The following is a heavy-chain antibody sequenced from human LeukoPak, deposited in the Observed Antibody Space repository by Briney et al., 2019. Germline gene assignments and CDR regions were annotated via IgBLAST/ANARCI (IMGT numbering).Heavy chain of an antibody. D-gene: IGHD4-11*01. V-gene: IGHV3-21*01. Sequence: GGSLRLSCAASGFPFSSFSMNWLRQAPGKGLEWVTSISSSSSYIYYADSLKGRFTISRDNAKNSLYLQMNSLRAEDTAVYYCARGDDYSRYYFDYWGQGTLVTVSS. CDR1: GFPFSSFS. J-gene: IGHJ4*02. CDR3: ARGDDYSRYYFDY. CDR2: ISSSSSYI.